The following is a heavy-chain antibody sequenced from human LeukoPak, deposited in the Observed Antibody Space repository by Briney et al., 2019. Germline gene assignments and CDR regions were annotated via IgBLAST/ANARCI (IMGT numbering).Heavy chain of an antibody. J-gene: IGHJ4*02. CDR2: IKQDGSDK. CDR1: GFTFSSYW. V-gene: IGHV3-7*01. CDR3: ARETDY. Sequence: GGSLRLSCSGSGFTFSSYWMGWVRQAPGKGLEWVANIKQDGSDKYYVDSVKGRFTISRDNAKNSLYLQMNSLRAEDTAVYYCARETDYWGQGTLVTVSS.